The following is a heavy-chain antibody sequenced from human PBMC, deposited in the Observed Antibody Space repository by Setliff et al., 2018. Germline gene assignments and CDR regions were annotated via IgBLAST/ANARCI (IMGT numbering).Heavy chain of an antibody. CDR2: IFYGGST. V-gene: IGHV4-39*07. CDR3: GRTDDYYNFYAY. J-gene: IGHJ4*02. D-gene: IGHD3-3*01. CDR1: GASISSSSYY. Sequence: SETLSLTCTVSGASISSSSYYWAWIRQPPGRGLELIGSIFYGGSTYYNPSHKSRVTISLDSSKTQLSLKLDSVTAADTAVYYCGRTDDYYNFYAYWGQGTLVTVSS.